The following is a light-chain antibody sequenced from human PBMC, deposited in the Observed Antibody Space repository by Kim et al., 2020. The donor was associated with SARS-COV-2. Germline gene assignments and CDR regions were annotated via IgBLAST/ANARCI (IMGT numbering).Light chain of an antibody. V-gene: IGKV3-15*01. CDR1: QSISTK. CDR3: QQYDNWPSYT. J-gene: IGKJ2*01. Sequence: EIGMTQFPGTLSVSPGERVTLSCRASQSISTKLAWYQQKPGQAPRLLIYGASTRAAGVPTRFSGSGYGTDFTLTISSLQSEDFAVYYCQQYDNWPSYTFGQGTKLEI. CDR2: GAS.